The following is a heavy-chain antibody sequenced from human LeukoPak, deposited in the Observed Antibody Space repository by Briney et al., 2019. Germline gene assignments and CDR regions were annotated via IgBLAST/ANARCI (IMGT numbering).Heavy chain of an antibody. V-gene: IGHV3-30*02. CDR1: GFTFSSYG. CDR3: AKVYYGADYYFDY. Sequence: QPGGSLTLSCAASGFTFSSYGMHWVRQAPGKGLEWVAFIRYDGSNKYYADSVKGRFTISRDNSKNTLYLQMNSLRAEDTAVYYCAKVYYGADYYFDYWGQGPVVSVSS. D-gene: IGHD3-22*01. CDR2: IRYDGSNK. J-gene: IGHJ4*02.